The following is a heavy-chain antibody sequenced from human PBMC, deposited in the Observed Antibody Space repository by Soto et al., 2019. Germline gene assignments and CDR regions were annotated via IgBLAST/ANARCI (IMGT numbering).Heavy chain of an antibody. D-gene: IGHD6-19*01. CDR2: MSGTGGST. J-gene: IGHJ4*02. Sequence: EVQLLESGGVLVQPGRSLRLSCAASGFTFSSYAMNWVRQAPGKGLEWVSAMSGTGGSTYYADSVKGRFTISRDNSKNTLYLQMNSLRVEDTAVFYCAKAGFSSGWSPSYFDYWGQGTLVTVSS. CDR3: AKAGFSSGWSPSYFDY. CDR1: GFTFSSYA. V-gene: IGHV3-23*01.